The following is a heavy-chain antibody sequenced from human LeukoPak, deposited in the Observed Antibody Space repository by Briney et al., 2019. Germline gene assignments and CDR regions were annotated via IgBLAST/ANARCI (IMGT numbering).Heavy chain of an antibody. D-gene: IGHD3-10*01. V-gene: IGHV3-30*18. J-gene: IGHJ4*02. CDR3: AKDRYYGSGSYLFDY. CDR2: ISYDGSNK. Sequence: GGSLRLSCAASGFTFSSYGMHWVRQAPGKGLEWVAVISYDGSNKYYADSVKGRFTISRDNSKNTLYLQMNSLRAEDTAVYYCAKDRYYGSGSYLFDYWGQGTLVTVSS. CDR1: GFTFSSYG.